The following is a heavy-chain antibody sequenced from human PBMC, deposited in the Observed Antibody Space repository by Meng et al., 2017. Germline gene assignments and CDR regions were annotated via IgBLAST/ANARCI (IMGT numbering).Heavy chain of an antibody. CDR1: GFTFNNYW. CDR2: ISGDGSIT. D-gene: IGHD1-1*01. J-gene: IGHJ4*02. Sequence: EVPLVGSGGGLVQPGGSLGLSCDASGFTFNNYWMHWVRQVPGKGLVWVSRISGDGSITNYADSVKGRFTISRDNAKNTLYLQMNSLRPEDTAVYYCLDEAPRSDYWGQGSLVTVSS. CDR3: LDEAPRSDY. V-gene: IGHV3-74*01.